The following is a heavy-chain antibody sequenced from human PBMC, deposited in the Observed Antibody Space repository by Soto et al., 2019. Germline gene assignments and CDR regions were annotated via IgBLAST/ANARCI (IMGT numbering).Heavy chain of an antibody. CDR3: ARGFDILTFGFCLDY. J-gene: IGHJ4*02. V-gene: IGHV4-39*01. D-gene: IGHD3-9*01. CDR2: MYFSGFYSGST. CDR1: GGSMSSSSYY. Sequence: SETLSLTSTVSGGSMSSSSYYWGWIRQPPGKGLEWIANMYFSGFYSGSTSYNPSLKSRVTISVDTSKNQFSLQVSSVTAADTAVYYCARGFDILTFGFCLDYWGQGTLVTVSS.